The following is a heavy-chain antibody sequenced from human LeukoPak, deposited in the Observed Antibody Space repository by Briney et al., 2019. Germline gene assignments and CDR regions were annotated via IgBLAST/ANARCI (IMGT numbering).Heavy chain of an antibody. Sequence: SETLSLTCTVSGGSISSYYWSWIRQPPGKGLEWIGYISYSGSTNYNPSLKSRVTISVDTSKNQFSLKLSSVTAADTAVYYCARSYSGSFLYWGQGSLVTVSS. D-gene: IGHD1-26*01. CDR2: ISYSGST. J-gene: IGHJ1*01. CDR3: ARSYSGSFLY. V-gene: IGHV4-59*08. CDR1: GGSISSYY.